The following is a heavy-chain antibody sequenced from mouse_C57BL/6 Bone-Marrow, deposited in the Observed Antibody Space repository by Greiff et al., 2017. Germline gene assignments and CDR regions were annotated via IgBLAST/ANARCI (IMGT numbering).Heavy chain of an antibody. CDR1: GFSLTSYG. Sequence: QVQLQQSGPGLVQPSQSLSITCTVSGFSLTSYGVHWVRQSPGKGLEWLGVIWSGGSTDYNAAFISRLSISKDNSKSQVFYKVDSLQADGTAIYYCASRGEAMDYWGQGTSVTVSS. CDR2: IWSGGST. V-gene: IGHV2-2*01. J-gene: IGHJ4*01. CDR3: ASRGEAMDY.